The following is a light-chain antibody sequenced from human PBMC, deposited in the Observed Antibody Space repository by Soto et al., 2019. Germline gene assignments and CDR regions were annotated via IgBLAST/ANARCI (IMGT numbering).Light chain of an antibody. CDR1: QSISGW. CDR2: DAS. V-gene: IGKV1-5*01. CDR3: QQYSSYSS. Sequence: DIQMTQSPFTLSASVGDRVTITCRASQSISGWLAWYQQKPGRAPNLLISDASSLESGVPSRFSGSGSGTEFTLNISGLQPDDFATYYCQQYSSYSSFGQGTKLEIK. J-gene: IGKJ2*01.